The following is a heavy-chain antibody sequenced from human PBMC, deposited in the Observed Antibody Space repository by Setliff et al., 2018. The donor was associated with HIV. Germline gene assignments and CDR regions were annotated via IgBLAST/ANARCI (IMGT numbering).Heavy chain of an antibody. J-gene: IGHJ3*02. V-gene: IGHV1-46*01. CDR3: ARDRVRITIFGANDASDI. D-gene: IGHD3-3*01. CDR1: GYTFTSYY. Sequence: PGPSVKVSCKASGYTFTSYYMNWVRQAPGQGLEWMGIINPSGGSSTYAQKFQGRVAMTRDTSTSTVYMELSSLRSEDTAVYYCARDRVRITIFGANDASDIWGQGTVVTVSS. CDR2: INPSGGSS.